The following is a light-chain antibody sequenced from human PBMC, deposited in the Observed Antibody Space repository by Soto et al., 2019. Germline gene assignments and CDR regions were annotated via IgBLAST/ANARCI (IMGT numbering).Light chain of an antibody. CDR2: KAS. J-gene: IGKJ3*01. CDR3: QQYNSYSPIT. Sequence: DIQMTQSPSTLSASVGDRVTITCRASQSISSWLAWYQQKPGKAPKLLIYKASSLESGVPSRFSGSGSGTEFTLTISSLQPDDFATYYCQQYNSYSPITVGPGTKVDIK. V-gene: IGKV1-5*03. CDR1: QSISSW.